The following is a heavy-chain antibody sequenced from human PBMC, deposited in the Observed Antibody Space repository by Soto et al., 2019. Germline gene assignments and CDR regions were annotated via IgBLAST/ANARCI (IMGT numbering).Heavy chain of an antibody. J-gene: IGHJ5*02. CDR2: IYCIGST. Sequence: PSETLSVTCTFYAGSISIYYWSWIRQHPGKGLEWIGYIYCIGSTNYNPSLKSRVTISVDTSKNQFSLKLSSVTAADTAVYYCARGLRRQLMNWFDPWGQGTMVTVSS. CDR3: ARGLRRQLMNWFDP. D-gene: IGHD6-13*01. CDR1: AGSISIYY. V-gene: IGHV4-59*01.